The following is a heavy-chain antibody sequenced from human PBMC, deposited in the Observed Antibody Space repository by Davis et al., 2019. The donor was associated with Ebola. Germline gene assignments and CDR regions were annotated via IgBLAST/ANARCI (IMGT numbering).Heavy chain of an antibody. CDR3: ARALYCSGGSCYSPYYYYGMDV. Sequence: LKISCAASGFTFSDYYMSWIRQAPGKGLEWVSYISSSSSYTNYADSVKGRFTISRDNAKNSLYLQMNSLRAEDTAVYYCARALYCSGGSCYSPYYYYGMDVWGQGTTVTVSS. D-gene: IGHD2-15*01. CDR1: GFTFSDYY. J-gene: IGHJ6*02. V-gene: IGHV3-11*06. CDR2: ISSSSSYT.